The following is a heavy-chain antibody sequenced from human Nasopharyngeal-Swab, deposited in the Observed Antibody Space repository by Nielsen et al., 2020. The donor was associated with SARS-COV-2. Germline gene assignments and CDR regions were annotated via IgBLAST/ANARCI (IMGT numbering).Heavy chain of an antibody. CDR2: ISSSSSYI. CDR3: ARDWVVPAVPDY. CDR1: GFTFSSYS. V-gene: IGHV3-21*01. Sequence: GESLKISCAASGFTFSSYSMNWVRQAPGKGLEWVSSISSSSSYIYYADSVKGRFTISRDNAKNSLYLQMNSLRAEDTAVYYCARDWVVPAVPDYWGQGTLVTVSS. D-gene: IGHD2-2*01. J-gene: IGHJ4*02.